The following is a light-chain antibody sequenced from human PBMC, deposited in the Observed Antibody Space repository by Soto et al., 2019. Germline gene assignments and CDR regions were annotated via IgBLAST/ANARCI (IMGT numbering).Light chain of an antibody. CDR1: SSDVGGYNH. J-gene: IGLJ2*01. V-gene: IGLV2-11*01. Sequence: QSALTQPRSVSGSPGQSVTISCTGTSSDVGGYNHVSWYQQHPGKAPKLMIYGVSKRPSGVPDRFSGSKSGNTASLTISGLKAEDEADYYCCSYAGSYTLVFGGGTKLTVL. CDR3: CSYAGSYTLV. CDR2: GVS.